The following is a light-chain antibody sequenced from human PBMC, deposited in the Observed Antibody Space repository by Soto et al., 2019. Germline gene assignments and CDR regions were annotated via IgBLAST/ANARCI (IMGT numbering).Light chain of an antibody. V-gene: IGKV3-20*01. CDR2: GAS. CDR3: QPYRSSGT. CDR1: QSVSNNY. J-gene: IGKJ1*01. Sequence: EIVLTQSPGTLSLSPGERATLSCRASQSVSNNYLAWYQQKPGQAPRLLIYGASNRATGIPDRFSGSGSGTDFTLTISRLEPEDFAVCYSQPYRSSGTFGQGTKVDIK.